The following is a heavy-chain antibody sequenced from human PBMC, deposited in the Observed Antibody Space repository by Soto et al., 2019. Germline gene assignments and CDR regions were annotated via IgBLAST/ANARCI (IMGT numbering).Heavy chain of an antibody. J-gene: IGHJ5*02. CDR3: AREGSSSWYWFDP. CDR1: GGTFSSYT. D-gene: IGHD6-13*01. Sequence: QVQLVQSGAEVKKPGSSVKVSCKVSGGTFSSYTISWVRQAPGQGLEWMGRIIPILGIANYAQKFQGRVTITADKSTSTAYMELSSLRSEDTAVYYCAREGSSSWYWFDPWGQGTLVTVSS. V-gene: IGHV1-69*08. CDR2: IIPILGIA.